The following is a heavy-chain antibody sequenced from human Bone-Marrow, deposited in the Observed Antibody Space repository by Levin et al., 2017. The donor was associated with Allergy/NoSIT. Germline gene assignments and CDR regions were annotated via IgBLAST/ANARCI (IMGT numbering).Heavy chain of an antibody. CDR2: LNPSDGST. D-gene: IGHD5-24*01. CDR1: GYTFTSYY. V-gene: IGHV1-46*01. Sequence: KSGESLKISCKASGYTFTSYYIHWVRQAPGQGLEWMAILNPSDGSTTYAQKFQDRVTLARDTSTSTIYLDLSSLKSDDTAVYYCARGGYNNYRTSKYYYYGLDVWGPGTTVTVSS. CDR3: ARGGYNNYRTSKYYYYGLDV. J-gene: IGHJ6*02.